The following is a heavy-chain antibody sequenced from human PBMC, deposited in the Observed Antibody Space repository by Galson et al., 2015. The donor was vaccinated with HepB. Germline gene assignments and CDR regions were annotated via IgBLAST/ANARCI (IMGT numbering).Heavy chain of an antibody. CDR1: GYTFTSYY. J-gene: IGHJ5*02. V-gene: IGHV1-46*01. CDR2: INPSGGST. CDR3: ARDLRSQSYDFSGYYYVLGS. D-gene: IGHD3-22*01. Sequence: SVKVSCKASGYTFTSYYMHWVRQAPGQGLEWMGIINPSGGSTSYAQKFQGRVTMTRDTSTSTVYMKLSNLRSEDTAVYYCARDLRSQSYDFSGYYYVLGSWGQGTLVTVSS.